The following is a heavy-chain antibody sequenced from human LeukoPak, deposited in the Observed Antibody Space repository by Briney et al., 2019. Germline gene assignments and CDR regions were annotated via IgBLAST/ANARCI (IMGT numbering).Heavy chain of an antibody. CDR1: GFTFSSYS. D-gene: IGHD2/OR15-2a*01. Sequence: GGSLRLSCAASGFTFSSYSMNWVRQAPGKGLEWVSSISSSSSYIYYADSVKGRFTISRDNAKNSLYLQMNSLRAEDTAVYYSARVAFGQDWFDPWGQGTLVTVSS. CDR2: ISSSSSYI. J-gene: IGHJ5*02. CDR3: ARVAFGQDWFDP. V-gene: IGHV3-21*01.